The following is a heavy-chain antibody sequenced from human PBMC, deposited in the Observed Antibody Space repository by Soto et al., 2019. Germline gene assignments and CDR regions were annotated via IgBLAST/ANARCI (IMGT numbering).Heavy chain of an antibody. D-gene: IGHD5-12*01. CDR1: GYTFPGYY. V-gene: IGHV1-2*04. CDR2: INPNSGGT. J-gene: IGHJ4*02. Sequence: QVQLVQSGSEVKKPGASVKVSCKASGYTFPGYYMHWVRQAPGQGLEGMGWINPNSGGTNYAQKFQGWVTMTRDTSISTAYMELSRLRSDDTAVYYCARVGWLQAALDYWGQGTLVTVSS. CDR3: ARVGWLQAALDY.